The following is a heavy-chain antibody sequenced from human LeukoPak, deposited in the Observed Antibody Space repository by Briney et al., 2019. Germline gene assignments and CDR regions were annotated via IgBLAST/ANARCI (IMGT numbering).Heavy chain of an antibody. V-gene: IGHV3-74*01. CDR3: ARGGDSSGFDY. CDR1: GFTFDDYT. Sequence: GGSLRLSCAASGFTFDDYTMHWVRQAPGKGLVWVSRINSDGSSTSYADSVKGRFTISRDNAKNTLYLQMNSLRAEDTAVYYCARGGDSSGFDYWGQGTLVTVSS. J-gene: IGHJ4*02. CDR2: INSDGSST. D-gene: IGHD3-22*01.